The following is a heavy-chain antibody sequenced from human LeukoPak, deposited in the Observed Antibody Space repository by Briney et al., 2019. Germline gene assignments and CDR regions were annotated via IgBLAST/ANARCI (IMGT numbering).Heavy chain of an antibody. Sequence: KASETLSLTCTVSGGSISSGGYYWSWIRQHPGKGLEWIGYIYYSGSTYYNPSLKSRVTISVDTSKNQFSLKLSSVTAADTAVYYCARERTGYSGYAGSYWYFDLWGRGTLVTVSS. V-gene: IGHV4-31*03. CDR1: GGSISSGGYY. CDR3: ARERTGYSGYAGSYWYFDL. CDR2: IYYSGST. J-gene: IGHJ2*01. D-gene: IGHD5-12*01.